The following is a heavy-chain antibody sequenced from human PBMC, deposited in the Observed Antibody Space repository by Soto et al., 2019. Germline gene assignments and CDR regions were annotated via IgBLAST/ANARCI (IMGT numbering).Heavy chain of an antibody. CDR2: ISYDGSNK. V-gene: IGHV3-30*18. D-gene: IGHD5-12*01. Sequence: QVQLVESGGDVVQPGRSLRLSCAASGFTFSSYGMHWVRQAPGKGLEWVAVISYDGSNKYYADSVKGRFTISRDNSKNTLYLQMNSLRAEDTAVYYCAKDRGGYGLLGFDYWGQGTLVTVSS. CDR3: AKDRGGYGLLGFDY. CDR1: GFTFSSYG. J-gene: IGHJ4*02.